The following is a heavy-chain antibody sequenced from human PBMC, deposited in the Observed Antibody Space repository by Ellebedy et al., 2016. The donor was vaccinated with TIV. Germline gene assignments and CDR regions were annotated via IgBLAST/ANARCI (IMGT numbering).Heavy chain of an antibody. V-gene: IGHV3-23*01. CDR1: GFTFSRDA. Sequence: PGGSLRLSCAASGFTFSRDAMTWVRQAPGKGLEWISAISGSGGSTYYADSVKGRFTISRDNSKNTLYLQMNSLRAEDTAVYFCAKPPLGYSSGPSPYFDSWGRGTLVTVSS. J-gene: IGHJ4*02. CDR2: ISGSGGST. CDR3: AKPPLGYSSGPSPYFDS. D-gene: IGHD3-22*01.